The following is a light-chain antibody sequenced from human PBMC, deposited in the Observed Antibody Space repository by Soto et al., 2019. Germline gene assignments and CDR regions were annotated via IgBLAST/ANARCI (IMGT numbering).Light chain of an antibody. CDR2: SNS. CDR3: QSYDSSLSGHVV. CDR1: SSNIGAGYN. V-gene: IGLV1-40*01. J-gene: IGLJ2*01. Sequence: QSVLTQPPSVSGAPGQRVTISCTGSSSNIGAGYNVHWYQQLPGTAPKLLISSNSNRPSGVPDRFSGSKSGTSASLAITGLQAEDEADYYCQSYDSSLSGHVVFGGGTKLTVL.